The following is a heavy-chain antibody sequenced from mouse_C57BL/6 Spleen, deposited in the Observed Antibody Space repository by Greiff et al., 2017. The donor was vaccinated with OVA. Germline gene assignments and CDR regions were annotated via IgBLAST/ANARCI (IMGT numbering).Heavy chain of an antibody. CDR3: AAAYYSNYAMDY. CDR2: IYPGDGDT. Sequence: QVQLQQSGPELVKPGASVKISCKASGYAFSSSWMNWVKQRPGKGLEWIGRIYPGDGDTNYNGKFKGKATLTADKSSSTAYMQLSSLTSEDSAVYFCAAAYYSNYAMDYWGQGTSVTVSS. J-gene: IGHJ4*01. V-gene: IGHV1-82*01. CDR1: GYAFSSSW. D-gene: IGHD2-5*01.